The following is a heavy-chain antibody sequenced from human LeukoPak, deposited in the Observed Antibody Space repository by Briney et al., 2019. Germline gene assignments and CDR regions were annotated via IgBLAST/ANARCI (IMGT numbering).Heavy chain of an antibody. CDR3: ARLDSSGYYYY. CDR1: GVSISSYY. Sequence: SETLSLTCTVSGVSISSYYWSWIRQPPGKGLEWIGYIYYSGSTNYNPSLKSRVTISVDTSKNQFSLKLSSVTAADTAVYYCARLDSSGYYYYWGQGTLVTVSS. J-gene: IGHJ4*02. V-gene: IGHV4-59*01. D-gene: IGHD3-22*01. CDR2: IYYSGST.